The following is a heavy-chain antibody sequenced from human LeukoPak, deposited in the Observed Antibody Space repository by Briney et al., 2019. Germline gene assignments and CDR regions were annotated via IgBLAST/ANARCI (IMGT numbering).Heavy chain of an antibody. J-gene: IGHJ4*02. CDR2: IYYSGST. D-gene: IGHD3-10*01. CDR3: ARIRLLWSGESNNYFDY. CDR1: GGSISSSSYY. Sequence: SETLSLTCTVSGGSISSSSYYWGWIRQPPGKGLEWIGSIYYSGSTYYNPSLKSRVTISVDTSKNQFSLKLSSVTTADTAVYYCARIRLLWSGESNNYFDYWGQGTLVTVSS. V-gene: IGHV4-39*07.